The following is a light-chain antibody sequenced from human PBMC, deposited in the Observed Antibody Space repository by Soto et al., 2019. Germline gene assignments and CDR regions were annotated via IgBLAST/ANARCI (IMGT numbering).Light chain of an antibody. CDR1: QSISSW. V-gene: IGKV1-5*03. Sequence: DIQMTQSPSTLSASVGDRVTITCRASQSISSWLAWYPQKPAKAPKLLIYKASSLESGVPSRFSGSGSGTEFTLTISSLQPDDFATYYCQQYNDYPWTFGQGTKVEIK. CDR2: KAS. CDR3: QQYNDYPWT. J-gene: IGKJ1*01.